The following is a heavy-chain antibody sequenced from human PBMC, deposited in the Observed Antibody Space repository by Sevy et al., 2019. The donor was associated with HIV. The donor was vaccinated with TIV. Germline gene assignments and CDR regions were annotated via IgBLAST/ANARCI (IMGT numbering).Heavy chain of an antibody. CDR3: ASDNLTGSDY. D-gene: IGHD3-9*01. Sequence: GGSLRLSCAASGFTFSSYGMHWVRQAPGKGLEWVAFIWYDGSDKYYADSVKGRFAISRDNSKNTLYLQMNTLRIEDTAVYYCASDNLTGSDYWGQGTLVNVSS. CDR1: GFTFSSYG. J-gene: IGHJ4*02. V-gene: IGHV3-30*02. CDR2: IWYDGSDK.